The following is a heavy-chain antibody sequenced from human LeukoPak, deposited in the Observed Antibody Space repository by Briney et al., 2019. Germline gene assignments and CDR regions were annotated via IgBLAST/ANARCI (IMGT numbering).Heavy chain of an antibody. Sequence: GGSLRLSCAASGFTFSSYAMSWVRQAPGRGLEWVSAISGSGGSTYYADSVKGRFTISRDNSKNTLYLQMNSLKAEDTAVYYCAKTSSGWYDAFDIWGQGTMVTVSS. V-gene: IGHV3-23*01. CDR2: ISGSGGST. D-gene: IGHD6-19*01. J-gene: IGHJ3*02. CDR3: AKTSSGWYDAFDI. CDR1: GFTFSSYA.